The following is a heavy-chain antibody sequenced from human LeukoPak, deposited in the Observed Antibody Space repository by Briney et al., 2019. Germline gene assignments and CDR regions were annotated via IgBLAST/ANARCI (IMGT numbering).Heavy chain of an antibody. CDR2: INTDGRIT. CDR1: GFSFRNYA. J-gene: IGHJ4*02. D-gene: IGHD3-3*01. CDR3: ARDRSYDFWSGYSTPDY. V-gene: IGHV3-64*02. Sequence: TGGSLRLSCVASGFSFRNYAIHWVRQAPGKGLEYVSVINTDGRITYYADSVKGRFTISRDNSKNTLDLQMNSLRAEDTAVYYCARDRSYDFWSGYSTPDYWGQGTLVTVSS.